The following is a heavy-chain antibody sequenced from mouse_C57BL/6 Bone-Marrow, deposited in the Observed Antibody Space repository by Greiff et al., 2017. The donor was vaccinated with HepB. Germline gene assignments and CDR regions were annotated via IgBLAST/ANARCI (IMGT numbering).Heavy chain of an antibody. Sequence: QVQLQQSGPVLVMPGSSVTISCKASGYAFSSSWLYWVMQRPGKGLEWIGRIYPGDVDTNYNGKFKGKATLTADKSSSTAYMQLSSLTSEDSAVYFCAREFYYDYEYWGQGTTLTVSS. D-gene: IGHD2-4*01. CDR2: IYPGDVDT. CDR3: AREFYYDYEY. J-gene: IGHJ2*01. V-gene: IGHV1-82*01. CDR1: GYAFSSSW.